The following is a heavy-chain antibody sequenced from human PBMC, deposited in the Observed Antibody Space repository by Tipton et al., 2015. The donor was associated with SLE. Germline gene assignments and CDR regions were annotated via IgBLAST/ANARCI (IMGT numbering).Heavy chain of an antibody. CDR1: GGSFSGYY. CDR3: ARQVDTEAVGSWNFAF. V-gene: IGHV4-34*01. CDR2: INHSGST. D-gene: IGHD5-18*01. J-gene: IGHJ2*01. Sequence: TLSLTCAVYGGSFSGYYWNWIRQPPGKGLEWIGEINHSGSTNYNPSLKSRVTISVDTSKNQFSLKLSSVTAADTAVYYCARQVDTEAVGSWNFAFWGRGTLVTVSS.